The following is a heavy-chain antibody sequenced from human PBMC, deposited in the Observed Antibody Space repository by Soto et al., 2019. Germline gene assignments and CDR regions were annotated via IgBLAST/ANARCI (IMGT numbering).Heavy chain of an antibody. CDR3: TRGPYCTNGVCYTNHFDY. V-gene: IGHV3-49*03. CDR2: IRSKAFGGTT. CDR1: GFTFGDYG. Sequence: PGGSLRLSCTASGFTFGDYGMTWFRQAPGKGLEWVGFIRSKAFGGTTEYAASVKSRFTITRDDSKSISYLQMNSLKTEDTAVFYCTRGPYCTNGVCYTNHFDYWGQGTLVTVSS. D-gene: IGHD2-8*01. J-gene: IGHJ4*02.